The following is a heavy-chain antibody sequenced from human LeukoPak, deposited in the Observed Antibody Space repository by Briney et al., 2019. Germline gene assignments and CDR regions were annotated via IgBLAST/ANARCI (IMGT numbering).Heavy chain of an antibody. CDR2: TFSTGTN. CDR3: ARYRVHNWFDP. J-gene: IGHJ5*02. D-gene: IGHD5/OR15-5a*01. CDR1: GDSVSSDYF. V-gene: IGHV4-61*01. Sequence: PSEPLSLTCTVSGDSVSSDYFWGWIRQPPGKGLEWIGNTFSTGTNLYNASLKSRVTITVDTSKNQFSLKLNSATAADTAIYYCARYRVHNWFDPWGQGSLVIVSS.